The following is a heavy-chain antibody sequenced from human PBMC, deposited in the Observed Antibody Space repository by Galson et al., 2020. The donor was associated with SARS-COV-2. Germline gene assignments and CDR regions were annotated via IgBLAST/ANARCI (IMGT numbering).Heavy chain of an antibody. J-gene: IGHJ6*02. CDR3: AREQPWGLEPGMDV. Sequence: GGSLTLSCAASGFTFSSYWMHCVRHLPRKGLVWVSRIDSEGSSTSYADSVKGRFTISRDNAKNTLYLQMNSLRAEDTAVYYCAREQPWGLEPGMDVWGQGTTVTVSS. CDR2: IDSEGSST. CDR1: GFTFSSYW. D-gene: IGHD7-27*01. V-gene: IGHV3-74*01.